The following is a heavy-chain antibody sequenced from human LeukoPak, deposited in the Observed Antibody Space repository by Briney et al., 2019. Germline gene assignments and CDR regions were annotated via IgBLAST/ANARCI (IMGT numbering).Heavy chain of an antibody. CDR2: IYYSGST. Sequence: SETLSLTCTVSGGSISSSSYYWGWIRQPPGKGLEWIGSIYYSGSTYYNPSLKSRVTISVDTSKNQFSLKLSSVTAADTAVYYCARGMAYYYDSSGHTLLDYWGQGTLVTVSS. V-gene: IGHV4-39*07. D-gene: IGHD3-22*01. CDR1: GGSISSSSYY. J-gene: IGHJ4*02. CDR3: ARGMAYYYDSSGHTLLDY.